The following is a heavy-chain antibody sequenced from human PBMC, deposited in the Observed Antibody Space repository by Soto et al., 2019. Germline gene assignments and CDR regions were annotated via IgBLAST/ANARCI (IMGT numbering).Heavy chain of an antibody. CDR1: GGSFSGYY. V-gene: IGHV4-34*01. CDR3: ARAGRGSSSWYASTVYGMDV. CDR2: INHSGST. Sequence: PSETLSLTCAVYGGSFSGYYWSWIRQPPGKGLEWIGEINHSGSTNYNPSLKSRVTISVDTSKNQFSLKLSSVTAADTAVYYCARAGRGSSSWYASTVYGMDVWGQGTTVTVSS. J-gene: IGHJ6*02. D-gene: IGHD6-13*01.